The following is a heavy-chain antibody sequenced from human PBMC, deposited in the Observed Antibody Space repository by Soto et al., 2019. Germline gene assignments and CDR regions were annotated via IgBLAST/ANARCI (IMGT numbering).Heavy chain of an antibody. D-gene: IGHD2-2*01. J-gene: IGHJ4*02. Sequence: SETLSLTCGVNDGSLSGYFWSWIRQSPGKGLEWIGEINPSGSISSNPSLKSRVTLSIDTSKNQFSLRLSSVTAADMAVYYCARRGRYCSSRSSCYYYFDSWAQGTLVTVSS. CDR2: INPSGSI. V-gene: IGHV4-34*01. CDR3: ARRGRYCSSRSSCYYYFDS. CDR1: DGSLSGYF.